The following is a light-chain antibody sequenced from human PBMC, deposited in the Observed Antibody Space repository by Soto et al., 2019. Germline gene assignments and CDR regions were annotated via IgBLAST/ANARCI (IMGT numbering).Light chain of an antibody. V-gene: IGKV1-39*01. CDR3: QQSYHTLPLI. CDR2: AAS. CDR1: QSISNY. J-gene: IGKJ4*01. Sequence: DTQKTQSPSSLSASVGDRVTITCRSSQSISNYVNWYQQRPGKAPELLIYAASNLHSGVPSRFSGSGSGRDFTLTISSLHPEDFATYYCQQSYHTLPLIFGGGTKVEV.